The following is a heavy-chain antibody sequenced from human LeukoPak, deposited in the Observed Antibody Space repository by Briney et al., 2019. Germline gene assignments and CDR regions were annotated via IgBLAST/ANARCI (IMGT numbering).Heavy chain of an antibody. CDR1: GFTFSNYW. D-gene: IGHD4-11*01. J-gene: IGHJ6*03. V-gene: IGHV3-7*01. CDR2: IKHDGSED. Sequence: GGSLRLSCAASGFTFSNYWMTWVRQAPGKGLEWVANIKHDGSEDYYLDSVKGRFTISRDNAKSSMWLQMNSLRDEDTAVYYCAKAATKVDYYYYMDVWGKGTTVTVSS. CDR3: AKAATKVDYYYYMDV.